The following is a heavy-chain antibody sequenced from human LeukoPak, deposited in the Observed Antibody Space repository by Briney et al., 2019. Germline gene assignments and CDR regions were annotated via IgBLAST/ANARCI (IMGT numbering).Heavy chain of an antibody. V-gene: IGHV3-73*01. CDR2: IRSKANSYAT. Sequence: GGSLRLSCAASGFTFSGSAMHWVRQASGKGLEWVGRIRSKANSYATAYAASVKGRFTISRDDSKNTAYLQMNSLKTEDTAVYYCTRHFSRVPFYYYMDVWGKGTTVTVSS. CDR3: TRHFSRVPFYYYMDV. J-gene: IGHJ6*03. CDR1: GFTFSGSA. D-gene: IGHD3-3*02.